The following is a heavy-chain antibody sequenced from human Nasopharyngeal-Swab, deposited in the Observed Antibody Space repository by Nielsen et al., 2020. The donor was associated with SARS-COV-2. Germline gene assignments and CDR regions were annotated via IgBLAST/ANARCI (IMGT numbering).Heavy chain of an antibody. D-gene: IGHD1-7*01. CDR3: ATNWDYRFDY. Sequence: GEFLKISCAASGFTFSNYWMSWVRQAPGKGLEWVANIAQDGSESHYVDSVKGRFTISRDNAWNSLSLQMNSLRAEDTAVYYCATNWDYRFDYWGQGTLVTVSS. CDR2: IAQDGSES. J-gene: IGHJ4*02. CDR1: GFTFSNYW. V-gene: IGHV3-7*01.